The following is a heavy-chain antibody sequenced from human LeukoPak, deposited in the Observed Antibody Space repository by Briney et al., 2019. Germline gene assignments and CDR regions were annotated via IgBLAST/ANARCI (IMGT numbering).Heavy chain of an antibody. CDR2: ISWNSGSI. D-gene: IGHD3-22*01. Sequence: GGSLRLSCAASGFTFDDYAMHWVRQAPGKGLEWVSGISWNSGSIGYADSVKGRFTISRDNAKNSLYLQMNSLRAEDTAVYYCAKGDYYDSSGYSSFDSWGQGTLVTVSS. J-gene: IGHJ4*02. CDR3: AKGDYYDSSGYSSFDS. CDR1: GFTFDDYA. V-gene: IGHV3-9*01.